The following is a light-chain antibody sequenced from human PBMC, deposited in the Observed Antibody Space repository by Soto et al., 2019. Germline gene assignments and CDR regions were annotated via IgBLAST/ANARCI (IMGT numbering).Light chain of an antibody. Sequence: QSVLTQTPSASGTPGQRVTMSCSGSSSNIENNFVYWYQHLPGTATRLLIYNNNQRPSRVPNRFSGSKSGASASLTISGLRSDDAGDYYCATWEDSLSGLVFGGGTKVTVL. V-gene: IGLV1-47*02. CDR2: NNN. J-gene: IGLJ2*01. CDR1: SSNIENNF. CDR3: ATWEDSLSGLV.